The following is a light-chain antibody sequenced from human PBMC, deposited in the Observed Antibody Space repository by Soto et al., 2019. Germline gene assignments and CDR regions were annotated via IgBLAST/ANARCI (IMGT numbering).Light chain of an antibody. CDR1: MNDVGSYNL. V-gene: IGLV2-23*01. J-gene: IGLJ1*01. CDR3: CSYAGSSTYV. CDR2: EDS. Sequence: QSALTKPASVSGSSGQSISISCTGTMNDVGSYNLVSWYKQHPGKAPKLMISEDSKRPSGVSTRFSGSNSGITASLTISGLRAEDEADYYCCSYAGSSTYVFGTETKVIVL.